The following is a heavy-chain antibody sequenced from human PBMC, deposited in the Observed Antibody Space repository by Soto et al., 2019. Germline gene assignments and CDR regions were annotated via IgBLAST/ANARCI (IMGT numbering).Heavy chain of an antibody. Sequence: SETLSLTCTVSGGSISSSSYYWGWIRQPPGKGLEWIGSIYYSGSTYYNPSLKSRVTISVDTSKNQFSLKLSSVTAADTAVYYCATPYYYDSSGYYYGWGQGTLVTVSS. V-gene: IGHV4-39*01. CDR2: IYYSGST. CDR1: GGSISSSSYY. CDR3: ATPYYYDSSGYYYG. J-gene: IGHJ4*02. D-gene: IGHD3-22*01.